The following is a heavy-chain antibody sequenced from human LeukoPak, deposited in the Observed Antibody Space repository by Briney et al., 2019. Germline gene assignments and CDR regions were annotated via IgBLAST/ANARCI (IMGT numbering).Heavy chain of an antibody. CDR2: IYSGGST. D-gene: IGHD6-19*01. Sequence: GGSLRLSCAASGFTVSSNYMSWVRQAPGKGLEWVSVIYSGGSTYYADSVKGRFTISRDNSKNTLYLQMNSLRAEDTAVYYCAMVSSGWYGWFDPWGQGTLVTVSS. CDR1: GFTVSSNY. CDR3: AMVSSGWYGWFDP. J-gene: IGHJ5*02. V-gene: IGHV3-66*02.